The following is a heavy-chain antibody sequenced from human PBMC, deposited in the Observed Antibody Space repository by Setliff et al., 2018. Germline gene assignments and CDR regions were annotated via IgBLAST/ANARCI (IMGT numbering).Heavy chain of an antibody. J-gene: IGHJ4*02. Sequence: PSETLSLTCTVSGGSMTSGSYYWGWIRQPPGKGLEWIANIHYSGTTFYNPSLKGRVTMSVDTSKNQFSLKLSSVTAADTAVYYCARQIDYGDFQYFDNWGQGTLVTVSS. V-gene: IGHV4-39*07. D-gene: IGHD4-17*01. CDR2: IHYSGTT. CDR1: GGSMTSGSYY. CDR3: ARQIDYGDFQYFDN.